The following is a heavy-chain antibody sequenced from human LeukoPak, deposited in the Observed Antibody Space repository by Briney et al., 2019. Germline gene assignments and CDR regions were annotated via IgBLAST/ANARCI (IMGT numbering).Heavy chain of an antibody. J-gene: IGHJ4*02. D-gene: IGHD3-22*01. V-gene: IGHV5-51*01. CDR3: ARHLDDSSGYYYRTMYYFDY. CDR1: GYSFTTYR. Sequence: GESLKICCQGSGYSFTTYRIGWVRQLPGKGLEWMGVISPGDSDTRYSPSFQGQVTISADKSISTAYLQWSSLKASDTAMYYCARHLDDSSGYYYRTMYYFDYWGQGTLVTVSS. CDR2: ISPGDSDT.